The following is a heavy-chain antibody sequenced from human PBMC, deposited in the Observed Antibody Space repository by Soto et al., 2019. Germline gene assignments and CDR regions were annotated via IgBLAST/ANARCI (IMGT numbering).Heavy chain of an antibody. CDR1: GFTFSSFA. CDR2: ISYDGSNK. Sequence: GGSLRLSCAASGFTFSSFAMHWVRQAPGKGLEWVAVISYDGSNKYYADSVKGRFTISRDNSKNTLYLQMNSLRAEDTAVYYCARARCGGDCYSDYYYYYGMDVWGQGTTVTVSS. D-gene: IGHD2-21*02. CDR3: ARARCGGDCYSDYYYYYGMDV. V-gene: IGHV3-30-3*01. J-gene: IGHJ6*02.